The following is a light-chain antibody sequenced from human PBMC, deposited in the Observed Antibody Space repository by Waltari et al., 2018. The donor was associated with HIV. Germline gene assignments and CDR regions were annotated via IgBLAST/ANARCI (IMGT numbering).Light chain of an antibody. CDR1: NSDLGGYDI. J-gene: IGLJ2*01. Sequence: QSALTQPPSASGSPGQSVPISCAGTNSDLGGYDIVSWYPQPPGTAPKLLIYEVTNRPSGVPGRFSASKSGTTASLTISGLQAGDEGDYYCSSYSATNTVVFGGGTKLTVL. V-gene: IGLV2-18*02. CDR2: EVT. CDR3: SSYSATNTVV.